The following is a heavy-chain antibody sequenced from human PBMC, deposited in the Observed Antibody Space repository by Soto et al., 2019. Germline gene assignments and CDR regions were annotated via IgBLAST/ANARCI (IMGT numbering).Heavy chain of an antibody. CDR1: GGSISSSSYY. J-gene: IGHJ5*02. CDR3: ARLVCRVITIFGVVIVEWFDP. D-gene: IGHD3-3*01. Sequence: QLQLQESGPGLVKPSETLSLTCTVSGGSISSSSYYWGWIRQPPGKGLEWIGSIYYSGSTYYNPSLKSRVTISVDTSKNQFSLKLSSVTAADTAVYYCARLVCRVITIFGVVIVEWFDPWGPGTLVTVSS. V-gene: IGHV4-39*01. CDR2: IYYSGST.